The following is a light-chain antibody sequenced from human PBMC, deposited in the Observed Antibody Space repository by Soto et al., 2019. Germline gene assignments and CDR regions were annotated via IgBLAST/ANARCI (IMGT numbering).Light chain of an antibody. CDR2: DTS. CDR1: QSVSSN. V-gene: IGKV3-15*01. CDR3: QQYSEWPPFT. J-gene: IGKJ5*01. Sequence: EMVMTQSPATLSVSPGERATLSCRASQSVSSNLAWYQKKPGQAPRLLIYDTSTRATGVPARFSGSGSGTEFTLTISSLQPEDLAVYYCQQYSEWPPFTFGQGTQLEIK.